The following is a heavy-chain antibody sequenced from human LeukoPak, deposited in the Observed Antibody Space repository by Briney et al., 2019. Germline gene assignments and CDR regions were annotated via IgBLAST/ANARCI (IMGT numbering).Heavy chain of an antibody. CDR1: GGSISSSSYY. Sequence: SETLSLTCTVSGGSISSSSYYWGWIRQPPGKGLEWIGSIYYSGSTYYNPSLKSRVTISVDTSKNQFPLKLSSVTAADTAVYYCARHLLWFGEPNYFDYWGQGTLVTVSS. CDR3: ARHLLWFGEPNYFDY. D-gene: IGHD3-10*01. J-gene: IGHJ4*02. V-gene: IGHV4-39*06. CDR2: IYYSGST.